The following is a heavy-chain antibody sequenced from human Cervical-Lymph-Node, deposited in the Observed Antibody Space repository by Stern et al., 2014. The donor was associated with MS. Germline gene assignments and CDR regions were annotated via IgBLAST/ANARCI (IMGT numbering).Heavy chain of an antibody. V-gene: IGHV4-34*01. D-gene: IGHD6-13*01. CDR1: GGSFSGYY. J-gene: IGHJ5*02. CDR2: INHRGST. CDR3: ARGLSSSWIIDP. Sequence: QVQLQQWGAGLLKPSETLSLTCAVYGGSFSGYYWSWIRQPPGKGLEWIGEINHRGSTNYNPSLKSRVTISVDTSKNQFSLKLSSVTAADTAVYYCARGLSSSWIIDPWGQGTLVTVSS.